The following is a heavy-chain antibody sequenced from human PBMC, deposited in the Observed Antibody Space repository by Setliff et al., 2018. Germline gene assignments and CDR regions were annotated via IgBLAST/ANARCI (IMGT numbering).Heavy chain of an antibody. D-gene: IGHD3-22*01. CDR2: INPSSGRT. V-gene: IGHV1-46*01. CDR3: ARDVFPYHYEGAFDI. CDR1: GYTFTSYY. Sequence: EASVKVSCKASGYTFTSYYMHWVRQAPGLGLEWMGTINPSSGRTSYAQKFQGRVTMTRDTSTSTVYMDMSSLRSEDTAVYYCARDVFPYHYEGAFDIWGQGTMVTVSS. J-gene: IGHJ3*02.